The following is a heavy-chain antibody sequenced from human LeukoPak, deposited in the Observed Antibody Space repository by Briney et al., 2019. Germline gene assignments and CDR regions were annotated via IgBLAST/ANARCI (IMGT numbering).Heavy chain of an antibody. CDR3: ARLGGEGNDY. CDR2: IYPGDSDT. Sequence: GEALQISCQGSGYSFTSYWIGWGRPRPGKGVEWMGIIYPGDSDTRYSPSFQGQVTISTDKSISTAYLQWSTLKASDTAMYYCARLGGEGNDYWGQGTLVTVSS. J-gene: IGHJ4*02. D-gene: IGHD3-16*01. CDR1: GYSFTSYW. V-gene: IGHV5-51*01.